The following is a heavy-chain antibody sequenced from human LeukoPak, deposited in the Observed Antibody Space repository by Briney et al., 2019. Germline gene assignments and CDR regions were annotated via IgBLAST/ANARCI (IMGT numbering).Heavy chain of an antibody. V-gene: IGHV3-11*01. J-gene: IGHJ4*02. CDR2: ISSSGSTI. D-gene: IGHD5-12*01. CDR3: ASGYDEEVEVGYFDY. CDR1: GFTFSGSW. Sequence: PGGSLRLSCAASGFTFSGSWMHWVRQAPGKGLVWVSYISSSGSTIYYADSVKGRFTISRDNAKNSLYLQMNSLRAEDTAVYYCASGYDEEVEVGYFDYWGQGTLVTVSS.